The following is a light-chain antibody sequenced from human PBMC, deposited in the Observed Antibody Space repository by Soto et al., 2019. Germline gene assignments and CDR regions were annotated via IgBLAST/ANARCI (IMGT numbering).Light chain of an antibody. CDR3: QSYDSSLSGYVV. J-gene: IGLJ2*01. CDR2: GNN. Sequence: QSVLTQPPSVSGAPGQRVIISCTGNSSNIGAGYDVHWYQQLPGTAPKLLIYGNNNRPSGVPERFSGSKSGTSASLAITGLQAEDEADYYCQSYDSSLSGYVVFGGGTKLTVL. CDR1: SSNIGAGYD. V-gene: IGLV1-40*01.